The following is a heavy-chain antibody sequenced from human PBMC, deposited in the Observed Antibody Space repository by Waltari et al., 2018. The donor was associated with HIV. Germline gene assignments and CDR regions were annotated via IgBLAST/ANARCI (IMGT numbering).Heavy chain of an antibody. D-gene: IGHD3-10*01. V-gene: IGHV1-69*08. CDR3: ASARETMGVDFDS. CDR2: VIPVAGTA. Sequence: VQLVHSGAAVKKPGSSVTIPCKATGGACFSHSFNWVRQAPGQGLEWMGRVIPVAGTANKAQRFQDRVTITADKSTTTVYMELRSLRIDDTAMYYCASARETMGVDFDSWGQGTPVTV. J-gene: IGHJ4*02. CDR1: GGACFSHS.